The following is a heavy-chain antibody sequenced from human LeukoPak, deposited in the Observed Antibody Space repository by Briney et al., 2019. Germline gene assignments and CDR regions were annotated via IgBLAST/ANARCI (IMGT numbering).Heavy chain of an antibody. J-gene: IGHJ6*03. V-gene: IGHV4-59*01. CDR2: IYYSGST. D-gene: IGHD2-15*01. CDR1: GGSISSYY. Sequence: SETLSLTCTVSGGSISSYYWSWIRQPPGKGLEWIGYIYYSGSTNYNPSLKGRVTISVDTSKNQFSLKLSSVTAADTAVYYCARDRSPFYYYFMDVWGKGATVSVSS. CDR3: ARDRSPFYYYFMDV.